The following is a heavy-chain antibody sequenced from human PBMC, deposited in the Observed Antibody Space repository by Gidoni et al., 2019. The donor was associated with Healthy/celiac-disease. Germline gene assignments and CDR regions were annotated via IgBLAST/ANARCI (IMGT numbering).Heavy chain of an antibody. Sequence: QVQLVESGGGVVQPGGSLRLSCAASGFTFSGSGMHWVRQAPGKGLGWVAFIRYDGSNKYYADSVKGRFTISRDNSKNTLYLQMNSLRAEDTAVYYCAKDLITPTTVIYYYGMDVWGQGTTVTVSS. V-gene: IGHV3-30*02. CDR1: GFTFSGSG. CDR2: IRYDGSNK. D-gene: IGHD4-4*01. J-gene: IGHJ6*02. CDR3: AKDLITPTTVIYYYGMDV.